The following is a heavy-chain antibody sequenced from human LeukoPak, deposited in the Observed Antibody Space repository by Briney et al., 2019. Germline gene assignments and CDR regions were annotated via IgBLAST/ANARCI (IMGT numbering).Heavy chain of an antibody. CDR1: GYTFTGYY. Sequence: ASVKVSCKATGYTFTGYYMHWVRQAPGQGLEWMGWMNPNSGNTGYAQKFQGRVTMTRNTSISTAYMELSSLRSEVTAVYYCARGLSGSSSWYFLRGWYFDLWGRGTLVTVSS. CDR3: ARGLSGSSSWYFLRGWYFDL. D-gene: IGHD6-13*01. V-gene: IGHV1-8*02. J-gene: IGHJ2*01. CDR2: MNPNSGNT.